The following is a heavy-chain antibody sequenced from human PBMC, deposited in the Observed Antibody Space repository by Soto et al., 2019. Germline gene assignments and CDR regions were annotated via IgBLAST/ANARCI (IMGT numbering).Heavy chain of an antibody. CDR2: ISGSGGST. CDR3: AKDVSVTTLKCYFDY. D-gene: IGHD4-17*01. V-gene: IGHV3-23*01. Sequence: EVQLLESGGGLVQPGGSLRLSCAASGFTFSSYAMSWVRQAPGKGLEWVSAISGSGGSTYYADSVKGRFTISRDISTNTLSLHMNSLRAEDTAVYYCAKDVSVTTLKCYFDYWGKGTLVTVSS. CDR1: GFTFSSYA. J-gene: IGHJ4*02.